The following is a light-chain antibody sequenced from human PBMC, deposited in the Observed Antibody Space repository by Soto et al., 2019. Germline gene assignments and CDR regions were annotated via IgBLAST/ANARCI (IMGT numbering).Light chain of an antibody. CDR1: SSDIGAYNS. CDR2: DVS. CDR3: SSYTGSSTPYV. V-gene: IGLV2-14*01. J-gene: IGLJ1*01. Sequence: QSALTQPASVSASPGQSITISCTGTSSDIGAYNSVSWYQQHPGKAPQLMIYDVSYRPSGISSRFSGSKSGNTASLTISGLQAEDEADYYCSSYTGSSTPYVFGTGTKVTVL.